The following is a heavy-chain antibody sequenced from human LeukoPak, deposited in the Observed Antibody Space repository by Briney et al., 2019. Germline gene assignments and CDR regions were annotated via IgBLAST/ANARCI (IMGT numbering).Heavy chain of an antibody. V-gene: IGHV4-4*02. Sequence: PSGTLSLTCAVSGGSISSSNWWSWVRQPPGKGLEWIGEIYHSGSTNYNPSLKSRVAISVDKSKNQFSLKLSSVTAADTAVYYCARESDSSSWYSGSYYFDYWGQGTLVTVSS. J-gene: IGHJ4*02. CDR1: GGSISSSNW. CDR2: IYHSGST. D-gene: IGHD6-13*01. CDR3: ARESDSSSWYSGSYYFDY.